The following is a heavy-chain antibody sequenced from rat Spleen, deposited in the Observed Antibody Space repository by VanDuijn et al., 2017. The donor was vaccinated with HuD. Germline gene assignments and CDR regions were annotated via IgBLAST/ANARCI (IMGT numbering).Heavy chain of an antibody. Sequence: EVQLVESGGGLVQPGRSLKLSCAASGFTFSSFPMAWVRQAPTKGLEWVASITNIGGNTFYPDSVKCRFTISRDNAKSTLYLKMNSLRSEDTATYYCTTETTSGFAYWGQGTLVTVSS. V-gene: IGHV5-46*01. D-gene: IGHD1-10*01. CDR2: ITNIGGNT. CDR1: GFTFSSFP. CDR3: TTETTSGFAY. J-gene: IGHJ3*01.